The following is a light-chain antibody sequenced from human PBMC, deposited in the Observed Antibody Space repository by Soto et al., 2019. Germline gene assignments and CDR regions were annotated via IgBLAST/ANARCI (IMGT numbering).Light chain of an antibody. CDR3: QQYNNWPPWT. CDR2: GAS. Sequence: EIVMTQPPPTLSGSPGGKDTLSCRASQSVSSNLAWYQQKPGQAPRLLIYGASTRATGIPARFSGSGSGTEFTLTISSLQSEDFAVYYCQQYNNWPPWTFGQGTKVDIK. J-gene: IGKJ1*01. V-gene: IGKV3-15*01. CDR1: QSVSSN.